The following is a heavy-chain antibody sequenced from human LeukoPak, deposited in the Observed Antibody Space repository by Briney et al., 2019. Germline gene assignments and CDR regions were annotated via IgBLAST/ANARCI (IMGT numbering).Heavy chain of an antibody. CDR1: GYTFTGYY. CDR3: ARDGYCSSTACAFDI. D-gene: IGHD2-2*03. CDR2: INPKSGGT. Sequence: ASVKVSCKASGYTFTGYYMHWVRQAPGQGLEWMGWINPKSGGTNYAQKFQGRVTMTRDTSISTAYMELSRLRSDDKAVYYCARDGYCSSTACAFDIWGQGQWSPSLQ. J-gene: IGHJ3*02. V-gene: IGHV1-2*02.